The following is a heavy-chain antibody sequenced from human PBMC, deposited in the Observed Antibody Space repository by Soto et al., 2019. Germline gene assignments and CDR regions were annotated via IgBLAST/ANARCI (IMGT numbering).Heavy chain of an antibody. CDR3: ARLRLAGSFCGGDSYSIYYCGRDV. Sequence: SVKVSCKASGGTFSSYTISWVRQAPGQGLEWMGRIIPILGIANYAQKFQGRVTITADKSTSTAYMELSSLRSEDTAVYYCARLRLAGSFCGGDSYSIYYCGRDVGGKGPRAT. D-gene: IGHD2-21*02. V-gene: IGHV1-69*02. CDR1: GGTFSSYT. J-gene: IGHJ6*04. CDR2: IIPILGIA.